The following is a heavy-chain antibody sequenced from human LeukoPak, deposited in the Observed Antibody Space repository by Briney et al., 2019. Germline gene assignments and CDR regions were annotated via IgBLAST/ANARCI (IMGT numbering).Heavy chain of an antibody. D-gene: IGHD4-17*01. Sequence: GGSLRLSCAPSGFTFTSYSMNWVRQAPGKGLEWVSSISSRSTYIYYADSVKGRFTISRDNSKNTLYLQMNYLRAEDTAVYYCAKYWGAYGDYRGRYMDVWGRGTTVTVSS. CDR2: ISSRSTYI. CDR1: GFTFTSYS. CDR3: AKYWGAYGDYRGRYMDV. V-gene: IGHV3-21*04. J-gene: IGHJ6*03.